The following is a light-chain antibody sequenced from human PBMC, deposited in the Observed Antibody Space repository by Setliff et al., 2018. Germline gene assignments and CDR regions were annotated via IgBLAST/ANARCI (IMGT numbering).Light chain of an antibody. CDR3: YSYTASTSYV. CDR1: TSDIGTYNY. J-gene: IGLJ1*01. Sequence: QSALAQPASVSGSPGQSITISCSGTTSDIGTYNYVSWYQQYPGKAPKLVIYDVSNRPSGVSNRFSGSKSGNTASLTISGLQAADEADYYCYSYTASTSYVFGTGTKVTVL. CDR2: DVS. V-gene: IGLV2-14*01.